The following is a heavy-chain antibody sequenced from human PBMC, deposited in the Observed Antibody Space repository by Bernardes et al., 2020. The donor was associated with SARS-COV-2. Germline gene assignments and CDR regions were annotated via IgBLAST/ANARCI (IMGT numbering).Heavy chain of an antibody. J-gene: IGHJ4*02. CDR3: ARGQGHLGDFKGFDS. CDR2: INHGGST. Sequence: SETLSLTCAVYTDSFTGHFWTWTRQPPGQGLEWIGEINHGGSTNSNPSLKRRVSLSVDASKRQFSLKLRSVTAADTAVYYCARGQGHLGDFKGFDSWGQGTQVTVSS. D-gene: IGHD2-21*01. CDR1: TDSFTGHF. V-gene: IGHV4-34*01.